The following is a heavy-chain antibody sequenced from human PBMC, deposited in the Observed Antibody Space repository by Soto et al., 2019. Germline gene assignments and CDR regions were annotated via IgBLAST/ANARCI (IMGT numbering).Heavy chain of an antibody. V-gene: IGHV4-39*01. Sequence: ETLSLTCTVSGGSISSSSYYWGWIRQPPGKGLEWIGSIYYSGSTYYNPSLKSRVTISVDTSKNQFSLKLSSVTAADTAVYYCARRGYYAISAFDIWGQGTMVTVSS. D-gene: IGHD2-8*01. CDR3: ARRGYYAISAFDI. CDR1: GGSISSSSYY. CDR2: IYYSGST. J-gene: IGHJ3*02.